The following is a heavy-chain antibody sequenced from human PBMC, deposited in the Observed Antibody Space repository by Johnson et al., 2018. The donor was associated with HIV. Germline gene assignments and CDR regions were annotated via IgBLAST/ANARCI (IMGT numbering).Heavy chain of an antibody. D-gene: IGHD1-26*01. V-gene: IGHV3-30*19. Sequence: QVQLVESGGGLVQPGGSLRLSCAASGFTFSSYGMHWVRQAPGKGLEWVAFISYDGSNKYYADSVKGRFTISRDNSKNTLYLQMNSLRAEDTAVYYCARSQYSGRTGGAFDIWGQGTMVTVSS. CDR2: ISYDGSNK. CDR3: ARSQYSGRTGGAFDI. J-gene: IGHJ3*02. CDR1: GFTFSSYG.